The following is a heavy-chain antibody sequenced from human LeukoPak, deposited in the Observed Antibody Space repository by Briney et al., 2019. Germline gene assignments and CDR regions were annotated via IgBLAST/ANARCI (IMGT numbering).Heavy chain of an antibody. CDR3: ARAYSSGRYGFFYFDY. Sequence: PSETLSLTCTVSGGSISSYYRSWIRQPPGKGLEWIGYIYYSGSTNYNPSLKSRVTISVDTSKNQFSLKLSSVTAADTAVYYCARAYSSGRYGFFYFDYWGQGTLVTVSS. J-gene: IGHJ4*02. V-gene: IGHV4-59*01. CDR2: IYYSGST. CDR1: GGSISSYY. D-gene: IGHD6-19*01.